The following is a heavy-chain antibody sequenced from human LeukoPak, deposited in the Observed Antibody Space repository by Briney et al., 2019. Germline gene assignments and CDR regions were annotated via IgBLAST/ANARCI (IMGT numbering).Heavy chain of an antibody. V-gene: IGHV3-30*18. CDR2: ISYDGSNK. Sequence: GRSLRLSCAVSGFTFSSYGMHRVRHAPGKGLEWVSIISYDGSNKYYADSVKGRFTIFRDNSKNTLYLQMNSLRAEDTAVYYCAKGGVDSNSWYELDYWGQGTLVTVSS. J-gene: IGHJ4*02. D-gene: IGHD6-13*01. CDR1: GFTFSSYG. CDR3: AKGGVDSNSWYELDY.